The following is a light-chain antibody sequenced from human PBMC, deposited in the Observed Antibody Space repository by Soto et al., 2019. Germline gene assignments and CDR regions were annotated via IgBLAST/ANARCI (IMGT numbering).Light chain of an antibody. Sequence: QSALTQPPSASGSPGQSVTISCTGTSSDVGAYKYVSWYQQYPGKAPKPMIYEVSRRPSGVPDRFSGSKSGNTASLTVSGLQAEDEADYYCTSYVGSNIWVFGGGTKLTVL. CDR3: TSYVGSNIWV. CDR2: EVS. V-gene: IGLV2-8*01. J-gene: IGLJ3*02. CDR1: SSDVGAYKY.